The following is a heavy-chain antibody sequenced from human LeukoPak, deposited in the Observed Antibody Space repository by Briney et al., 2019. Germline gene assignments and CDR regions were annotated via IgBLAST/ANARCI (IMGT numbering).Heavy chain of an antibody. CDR3: ARAGPYDYVWRSYRYSPPIGDY. V-gene: IGHV3-48*03. D-gene: IGHD3-16*02. CDR2: ISSSGSTI. J-gene: IGHJ4*02. Sequence: GGSLRLSCAASGFTFSSYEMNWVRQAPGKGLEWVSYISSSGSTIYYADSVKGRFTISRDNAKNSLYLQMNSLRAEDTAVYYCARAGPYDYVWRSYRYSPPIGDYWGQGTLVTVSS. CDR1: GFTFSSYE.